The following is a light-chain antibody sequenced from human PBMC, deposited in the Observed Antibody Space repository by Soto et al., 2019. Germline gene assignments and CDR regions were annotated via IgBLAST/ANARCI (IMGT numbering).Light chain of an antibody. J-gene: IGKJ1*01. CDR3: QQSYSNLWT. CDR2: DAS. Sequence: DLQMTQSPSSLSASAGARATITCKASQDIRNHLNWYQKKQGKAPELLIFDASNLEPGVPSRLSGSGSGTDFTLTISSLQTEDVATYYCQQSYSNLWTFGQGTQVDIK. V-gene: IGKV1-33*01. CDR1: QDIRNH.